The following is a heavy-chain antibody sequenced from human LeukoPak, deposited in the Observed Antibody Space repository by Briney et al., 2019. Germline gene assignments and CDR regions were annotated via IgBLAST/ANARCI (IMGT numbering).Heavy chain of an antibody. Sequence: GGSLRLSCAASGFTVSSNYMSWVRQAPGKGLEWVSVIYSGGSTYYADSVKGRFTISRDNAKNSLYLQMNSLRAEDTAVYYCARAQDADTGDAFDIWGQGTMVTVSS. D-gene: IGHD3-16*01. CDR1: GFTVSSNY. V-gene: IGHV3-53*01. CDR2: IYSGGST. CDR3: ARAQDADTGDAFDI. J-gene: IGHJ3*02.